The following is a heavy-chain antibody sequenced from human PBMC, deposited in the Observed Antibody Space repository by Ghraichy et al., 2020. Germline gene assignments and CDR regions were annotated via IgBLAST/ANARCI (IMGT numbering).Heavy chain of an antibody. CDR3: ARDYYDSSGYLHFDY. Sequence: GGSLRLSCAASGFTFSSYGMHWVRQAPGKGLEWVAVIWYDGSNKYYADSVKGRFTISRDNSKNTLYLQMNSLRAEDTAVYYCARDYYDSSGYLHFDYWGQGTLVTVSS. CDR1: GFTFSSYG. V-gene: IGHV3-33*01. CDR2: IWYDGSNK. D-gene: IGHD3-22*01. J-gene: IGHJ4*02.